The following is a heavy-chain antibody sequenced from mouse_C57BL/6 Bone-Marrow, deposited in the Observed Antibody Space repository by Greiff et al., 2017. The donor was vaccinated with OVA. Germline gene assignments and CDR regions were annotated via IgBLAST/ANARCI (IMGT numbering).Heavy chain of an antibody. CDR1: GYTFTSYW. J-gene: IGHJ2*01. D-gene: IGHD2-3*01. CDR3: ARRGNSIYDGYYLRPYFDY. V-gene: IGHV1-55*01. CDR2: IYPGSGST. Sequence: VQLQQSGAELVKPGASVKMSCKASGYTFTSYWITWVKQRPGQGLEWIGDIYPGSGSTNYNEKFKSKATLTVDTSSSTAYMQLSSLTSEDSAVYYCARRGNSIYDGYYLRPYFDYWGQGTTLTVSS.